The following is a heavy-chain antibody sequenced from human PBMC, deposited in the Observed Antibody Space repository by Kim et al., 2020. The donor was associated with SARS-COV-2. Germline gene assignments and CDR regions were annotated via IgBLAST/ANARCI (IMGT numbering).Heavy chain of an antibody. CDR1: GGSISSSNW. CDR2: IYHSGST. V-gene: IGHV4-4*02. D-gene: IGHD4-17*01. Sequence: SETLSLTCAVSGGSISSSNWWSWVRQPPGKGLEWIGEIYHSGSTNYNPSLKSRVTISVDKSKNQFSLKLSSVTAADTAVYYCARDPPTTVTTYYYYGMDVWGQGTTVTVSS. CDR3: ARDPPTTVTTYYYYGMDV. J-gene: IGHJ6*02.